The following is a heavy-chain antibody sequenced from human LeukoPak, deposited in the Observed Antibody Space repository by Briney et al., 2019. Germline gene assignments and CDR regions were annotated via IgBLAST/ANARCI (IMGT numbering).Heavy chain of an antibody. V-gene: IGHV4-59*08. D-gene: IGHD6-13*01. CDR3: ARVGHIVASGTYDW. CDR1: GASISSYY. CDR2: ISYSGSP. Sequence: PETHSLTCTVSGASISSYYWSWIRQPPGKGLEWIGYISYSGSPHYKPTLKSLVTISADTSKNQLSLNLSSVTAADTAVYYCARVGHIVASGTYDWWGQGTLVTASS. J-gene: IGHJ4*02.